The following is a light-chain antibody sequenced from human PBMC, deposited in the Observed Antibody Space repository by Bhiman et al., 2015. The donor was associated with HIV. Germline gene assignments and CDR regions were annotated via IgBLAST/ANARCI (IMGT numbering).Light chain of an antibody. Sequence: QSALTQPASVSGSPGPSITISCNGTSGDIGAYNYVSWYQQHPDRAPKLIIFDVTTRPTGVSNRFSGSKSGNTASLTISGLQAEDEADYYCCSYAGSYTFDYVFGTGTQVTVL. CDR2: DVT. CDR3: CSYAGSYTFDYV. V-gene: IGLV2-14*03. CDR1: SGDIGAYNY. J-gene: IGLJ1*01.